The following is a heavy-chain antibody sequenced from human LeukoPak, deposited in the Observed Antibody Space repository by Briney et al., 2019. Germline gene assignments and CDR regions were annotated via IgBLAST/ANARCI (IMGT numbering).Heavy chain of an antibody. D-gene: IGHD3-22*01. Sequence: GGSLRLSCAASGFTFSSYGMHWVRQAPGKGLEWVAVIWYDGSNKYYADAVKGRFTISRDNSKNTLYLQMNSLRAEDTAVYYCAKEGIEADSSGYYYNHFDYWGQGTLVTVSS. CDR1: GFTFSSYG. CDR3: AKEGIEADSSGYYYNHFDY. J-gene: IGHJ4*02. CDR2: IWYDGSNK. V-gene: IGHV3-33*06.